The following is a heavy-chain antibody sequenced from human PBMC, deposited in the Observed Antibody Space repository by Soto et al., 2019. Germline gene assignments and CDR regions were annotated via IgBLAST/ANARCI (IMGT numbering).Heavy chain of an antibody. CDR3: TLRRDTSTGPIF. CDR2: AYE. D-gene: IGHD5-18*01. V-gene: IGHV2-5*01. CDR1: GFSLTTGGMT. J-gene: IGHJ4*02. Sequence: GSGPTLVNPTQTLTLTCTVSGFSLTTGGMTVGWIRQSPGKAPEWLALAYEYSPSLQSRLTFTKDTSKNQVVLTMTNMDPVDTATYYCTLRRDTSTGPIFWGQGVLVTVSS.